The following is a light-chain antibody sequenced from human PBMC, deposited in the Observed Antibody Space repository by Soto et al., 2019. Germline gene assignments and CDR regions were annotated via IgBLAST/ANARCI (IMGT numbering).Light chain of an antibody. CDR1: ESVHSN. V-gene: IGKV3-15*01. CDR3: QHYSNWPPT. J-gene: IGKJ3*01. Sequence: EVVMTQSPATLSVSPGERVTLSCRASESVHSNLAWYQQKPGQGPSLLIYYASTRVTGVPDRFSGSGSGTEFPLTISSLQSEDLGVYYCQHYSNWPPTFGPGTKVEIK. CDR2: YAS.